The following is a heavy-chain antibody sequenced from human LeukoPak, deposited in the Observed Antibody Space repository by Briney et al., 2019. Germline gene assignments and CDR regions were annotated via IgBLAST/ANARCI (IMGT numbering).Heavy chain of an antibody. D-gene: IGHD6-13*01. CDR2: IYPGDSDT. Sequence: GESLKISCKGSGYSVTSYWIGWVRQTPGKGLEWMGIIYPGDSDTRYSPSFQGQVTMSADKSISTAYLQWSSLEASDTAMYYCARRGEAAGYFDYWGQGTLVTVSS. CDR1: GYSVTSYW. V-gene: IGHV5-51*01. CDR3: ARRGEAAGYFDY. J-gene: IGHJ4*02.